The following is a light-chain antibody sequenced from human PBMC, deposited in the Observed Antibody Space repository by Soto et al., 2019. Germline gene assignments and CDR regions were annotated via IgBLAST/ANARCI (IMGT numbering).Light chain of an antibody. CDR2: EAT. V-gene: IGLV2-14*01. J-gene: IGLJ1*01. CDR1: SSDIGLYNY. CDR3: SSYTRSNTLV. Sequence: QSALTQPASVSGSPGQSITISCTGSSSDIGLYNYVSWYQQHPGKAPKLMIYEATIRPSDISNRFSASTSGNTASLTISGLQADDEADYYCSSYTRSNTLVYGTGTKLTVL.